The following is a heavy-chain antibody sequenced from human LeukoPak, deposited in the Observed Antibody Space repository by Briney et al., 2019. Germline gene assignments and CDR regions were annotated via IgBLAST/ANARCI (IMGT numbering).Heavy chain of an antibody. CDR1: GVTFSPYS. Sequence: GGSLRLSCAASGVTFSPYSMNWVRQAPGKWLGWVSYISSSGTFIYYADSVKGRFTVSRDNAKNLLFLQMDSLRVEDTAVYYCARDPGVPAAPLDYWGLGTLVTVSS. J-gene: IGHJ4*02. CDR3: ARDPGVPAAPLDY. D-gene: IGHD2-2*01. V-gene: IGHV3-21*01. CDR2: ISSSGTFI.